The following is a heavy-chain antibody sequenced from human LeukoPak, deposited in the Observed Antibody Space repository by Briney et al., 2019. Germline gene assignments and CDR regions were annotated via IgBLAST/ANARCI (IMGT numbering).Heavy chain of an antibody. CDR1: GDSVSSSSAA. V-gene: IGHV6-1*01. CDR2: TYYRSKWYN. Sequence: SQTLSLTCAISGDSVSSSSAAWNWIRQSPSRGLEWLGRTYYRSKWYNDYAVSVKSRITINADTSKNHFSLQLSSVTPEDTAVYYCARDYPASPDAFDIWGQGTMVTVSS. CDR3: ARDYPASPDAFDI. D-gene: IGHD2-2*01. J-gene: IGHJ3*02.